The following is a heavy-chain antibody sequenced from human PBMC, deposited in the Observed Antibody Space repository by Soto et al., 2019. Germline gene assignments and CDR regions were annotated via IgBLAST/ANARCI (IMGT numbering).Heavy chain of an antibody. J-gene: IGHJ3*02. CDR1: GDTFTNYA. V-gene: IGHV1-69*13. D-gene: IGHD3-10*01. Sequence: SVKVSCKASGDTFTNYAINWVRQAPGQGLEWMGGFIPIFDAANYAQNFRGRVTITADESTSTAYMELSGLRSEDTAMYYCARKDESYGLDIWGQGTLVTVSS. CDR3: ARKDESYGLDI. CDR2: FIPIFDAA.